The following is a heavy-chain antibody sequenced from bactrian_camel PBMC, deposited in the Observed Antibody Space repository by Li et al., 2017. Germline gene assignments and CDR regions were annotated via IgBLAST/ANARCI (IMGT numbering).Heavy chain of an antibody. CDR1: GFNFSKAY. CDR2: IYNDGSTT. Sequence: VQLVESGGGLVQPGGSLTLSCTTSGFNFSKAYMSWVRLTPGKGLEWVAGIYNDGSTTHYTDAVKGRFTISRDNAKNTLYLQMNSLKPEDTAVYYCATGLVPYCSGAYCYTQYKYWGQGTQVTVS. D-gene: IGHD2*01. J-gene: IGHJ4*01. V-gene: IGHV3-2*01. CDR3: ATGLVPYCSGAYCYTQYKY.